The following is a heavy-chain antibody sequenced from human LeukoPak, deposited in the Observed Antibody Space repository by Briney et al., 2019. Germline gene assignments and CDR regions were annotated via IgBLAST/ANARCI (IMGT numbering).Heavy chain of an antibody. CDR3: ARSGGGWQGGSWEYYFDY. CDR1: GGSISSYY. Sequence: SETLSLTCTVSGGSISSYYWSWLRQPPGKGLDWIGYIYYSGSTNYNPSLKSRVTISVDTSKNQFSLKLSSVTAADTAVYYCARSGGGWQGGSWEYYFDYWGQGTLVTVSS. CDR2: IYYSGST. J-gene: IGHJ4*02. V-gene: IGHV4-59*08. D-gene: IGHD2-15*01.